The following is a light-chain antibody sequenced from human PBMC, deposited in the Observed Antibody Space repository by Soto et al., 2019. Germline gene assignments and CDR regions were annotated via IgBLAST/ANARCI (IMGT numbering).Light chain of an antibody. V-gene: IGLV2-14*01. Sequence: HSALTQPASVSGSPGQSITISCTGASSDIGNYNYVSWYQHHPGKAPKLIIYEVSHRPSGVSDRFSGSKSGNTASLTISGLQPEDESDYYCSSYTSTRTLVLFGAGTKLTVL. CDR3: SSYTSTRTLVL. CDR1: SSDIGNYNY. J-gene: IGLJ2*01. CDR2: EVS.